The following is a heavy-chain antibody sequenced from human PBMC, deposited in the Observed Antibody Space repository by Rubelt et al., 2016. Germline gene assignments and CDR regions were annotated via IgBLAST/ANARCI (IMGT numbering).Heavy chain of an antibody. CDR1: GFTFSSYA. D-gene: IGHD5-18*01. CDR3: AQAQRLRPDTAGPLLS. V-gene: IGHV3-23*04. J-gene: IGHJ5*02. Sequence: EVQLVESGGGLVQPGGSLRLSCVASGFTFSSYAMSWVRQAPGKGLEWVTVISGSGGSTNYADSVKGRLTISRDNSKNTLYLKMNSLRAEDTARYFCAQAQRLRPDTAGPLLSWGRGTLVTVSS. CDR2: ISGSGGST.